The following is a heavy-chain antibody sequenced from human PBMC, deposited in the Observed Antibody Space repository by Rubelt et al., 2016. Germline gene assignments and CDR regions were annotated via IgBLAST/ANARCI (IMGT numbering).Heavy chain of an antibody. J-gene: IGHJ3*02. D-gene: IGHD1-26*01. CDR3: ARGLWGSASGPFDI. CDR2: IYSSGST. Sequence: QVQLQESGPGLVKPSETLSLTCTVSGGSISSYYWSWIRQPPGKGLEWIGYIYSSGSTHYNPSLRGRVTISVDTSKNQFSLKLNSVTTADTAVYSCARGLWGSASGPFDIWGLGTMVTVSS. CDR1: GGSISSYY. V-gene: IGHV4-59*01.